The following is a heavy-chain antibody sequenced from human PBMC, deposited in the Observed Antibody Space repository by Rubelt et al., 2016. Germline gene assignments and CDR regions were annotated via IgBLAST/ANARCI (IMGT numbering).Heavy chain of an antibody. Sequence: ELQLVESGGGLVQPGGSLRLSCAASGFTFSDYNMIWVRQAPGKGLEWLSDISSRSSTIYYADSVKGRFTISRDNAKNSLYLQMNSLRDEDTAVYYCARDHRGHTAMVNWYAFDIWGQGTMVTVSS. CDR1: GFTFSDYN. J-gene: IGHJ3*02. D-gene: IGHD5-18*01. CDR3: ARDHRGHTAMVNWYAFDI. CDR2: ISSRSSTI. V-gene: IGHV3-48*02.